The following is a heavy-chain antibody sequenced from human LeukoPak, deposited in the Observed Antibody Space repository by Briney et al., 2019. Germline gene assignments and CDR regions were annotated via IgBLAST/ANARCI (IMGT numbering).Heavy chain of an antibody. CDR2: IIPILGIA. CDR3: ARGWQLPDY. D-gene: IGHD1-26*01. V-gene: IGHV1-69*04. J-gene: IGHJ4*02. Sequence: SVEVSCKASGGTFSSYAISWVRQAPGQGLEWMGRIIPILGIANYAQKFQGRITITRNTAISTAYMELSSLRSEDTAVYYCARGWQLPDYWGQGTLVTVSS. CDR1: GGTFSSYA.